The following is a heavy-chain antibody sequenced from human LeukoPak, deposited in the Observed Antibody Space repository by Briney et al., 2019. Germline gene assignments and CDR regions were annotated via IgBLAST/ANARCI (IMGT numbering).Heavy chain of an antibody. J-gene: IGHJ4*02. CDR3: ARAVTSTEGY. Sequence: PGGSLRLSCAASGFPFSTYWMTWVRQAPGKGLEWVASLNEDGSEKYYVDSVKGRFTISRDNAQKSLYLEMKSLSAKDTAVYYCARAVTSTEGYWGQGTLVTVSS. V-gene: IGHV3-7*03. CDR2: LNEDGSEK. CDR1: GFPFSTYW.